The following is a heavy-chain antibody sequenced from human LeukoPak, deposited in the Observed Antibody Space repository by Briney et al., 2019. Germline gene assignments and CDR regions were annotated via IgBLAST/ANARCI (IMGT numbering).Heavy chain of an antibody. J-gene: IGHJ4*02. Sequence: ASVKVSCKASGYTFTSYGISWVRQAPGQGLEWMGWISAYNGNTNYAQKLQGRVTMTTDTSTSTAYMEPRSLRSDDTAVYYCARDLGYYDSSGYKDYFDYWGQGTLVTVSS. CDR1: GYTFTSYG. V-gene: IGHV1-18*01. CDR3: ARDLGYYDSSGYKDYFDY. D-gene: IGHD3-22*01. CDR2: ISAYNGNT.